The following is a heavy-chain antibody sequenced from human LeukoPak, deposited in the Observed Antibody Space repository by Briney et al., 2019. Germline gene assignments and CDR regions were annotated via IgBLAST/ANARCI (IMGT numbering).Heavy chain of an antibody. V-gene: IGHV3-23*01. Sequence: GGSLRLSCAASGFTFSSYAMSWVRQAPGKGLEWVSAISGSGGGTYYADSVKGRFTISRDNSKNTLYLQMNSLRAEDTAVYYCAKYDILTGIADWGQGTLVTVSS. CDR2: ISGSGGGT. CDR3: AKYDILTGIAD. J-gene: IGHJ4*02. D-gene: IGHD3-9*01. CDR1: GFTFSSYA.